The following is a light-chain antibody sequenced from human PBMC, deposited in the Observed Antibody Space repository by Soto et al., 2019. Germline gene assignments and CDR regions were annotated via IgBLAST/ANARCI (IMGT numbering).Light chain of an antibody. V-gene: IGKV3-11*01. Sequence: EIVLTQSPATLSLSPGERATLSCRASQSVSSYLAWYQQKPGQAPRLLIYDASNRATGIPARFSGSGSGTDLSLPISSLEHADFAVYYCQQRSNWPPLTFGGGTKVEIK. CDR3: QQRSNWPPLT. CDR1: QSVSSY. CDR2: DAS. J-gene: IGKJ4*01.